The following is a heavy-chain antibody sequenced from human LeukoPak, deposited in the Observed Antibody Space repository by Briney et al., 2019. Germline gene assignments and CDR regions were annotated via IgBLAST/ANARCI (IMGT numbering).Heavy chain of an antibody. V-gene: IGHV3-33*06. CDR1: GFNFSTYG. CDR3: AKEGGSFYYYYYMDV. D-gene: IGHD1-26*01. Sequence: PGGSLRLSCAASGFNFSTYGMHWVRQAPGKGLEWVAVIWFDGSIQYSADSVKGRFTISRDNSKNTLFLQMNSLRAEDTAVYYCAKEGGSFYYYYYMDVWGNGTTVTVSS. J-gene: IGHJ6*03. CDR2: IWFDGSIQ.